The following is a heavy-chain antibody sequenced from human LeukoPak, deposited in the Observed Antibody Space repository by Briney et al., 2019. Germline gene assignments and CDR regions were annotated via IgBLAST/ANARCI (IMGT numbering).Heavy chain of an antibody. CDR3: ARGWLAAAAPIDY. J-gene: IGHJ4*02. D-gene: IGHD6-13*01. Sequence: PSETLSLTCAVYGGSFSGYYWSWIRQPPGKGLEWIGEINHSGSTNYNPSLKSRVTISVDTSKNQFSLKLSSVTAADTAVYYCARGWLAAAAPIDYWGQGTLVTVSS. V-gene: IGHV4-34*01. CDR1: GGSFSGYY. CDR2: INHSGST.